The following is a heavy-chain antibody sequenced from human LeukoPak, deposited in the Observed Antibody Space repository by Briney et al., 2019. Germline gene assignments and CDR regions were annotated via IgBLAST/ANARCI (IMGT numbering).Heavy chain of an antibody. CDR2: IYPGDSDT. CDR3: ARHRRKSIIGTASSRGFDS. J-gene: IGHJ4*02. V-gene: IGHV5-51*01. D-gene: IGHD3-10*01. Sequence: RGESLKISCKGSGYSFTSYWIGWVRQMPGKGLEWMGIIYPGDSDTRYSPSFQGQVTISADKSISTAYLQWSSLKASDTAMYYRARHRRKSIIGTASSRGFDSWGQGTLVTVSS. CDR1: GYSFTSYW.